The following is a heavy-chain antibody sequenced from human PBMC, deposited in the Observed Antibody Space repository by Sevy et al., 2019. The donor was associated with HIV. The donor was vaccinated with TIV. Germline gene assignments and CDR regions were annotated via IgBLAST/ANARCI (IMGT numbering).Heavy chain of an antibody. Sequence: GGSLRLSCAASGFTVSSNYMSWVRQAPGKGLEWVSVIYSGGSTYYADAVKGRFTISRDNSKNTLYLQMNSLRAEDTAVYYCARNTFGGVIVLYWGQGTLVTVSS. CDR1: GFTVSSNY. D-gene: IGHD3-16*02. CDR3: ARNTFGGVIVLY. CDR2: IYSGGST. V-gene: IGHV3-66*01. J-gene: IGHJ4*02.